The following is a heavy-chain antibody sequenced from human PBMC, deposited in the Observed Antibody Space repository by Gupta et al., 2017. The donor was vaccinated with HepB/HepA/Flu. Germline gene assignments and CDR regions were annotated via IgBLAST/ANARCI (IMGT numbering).Heavy chain of an antibody. J-gene: IGHJ4*02. CDR2: INPKSGAT. D-gene: IGHD3-3*01. Sequence: QVQLVQSGADVKKPGDSVKFSCKASGYTFTAHFIHWVRQAPGQGLEWMGWINPKSGATNYAQKFQGRLTMTGDTSINTAYLELSSLTSDDTAVYYCGAWAGYFDSWSGPLDYWGQGALVTVSS. V-gene: IGHV1-2*02. CDR1: GYTFTAHF. CDR3: GAWAGYFDSWSGPLDY.